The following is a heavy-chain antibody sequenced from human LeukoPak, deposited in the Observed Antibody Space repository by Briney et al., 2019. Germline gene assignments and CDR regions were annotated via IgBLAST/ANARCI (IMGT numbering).Heavy chain of an antibody. J-gene: IGHJ4*02. CDR1: GFTFDDYA. CDR2: ISWNSGSI. CDR3: AKSGSYGYWMLSGQLDY. D-gene: IGHD5-18*01. V-gene: IGHV3-9*01. Sequence: GGSLRLSCAASGFTFDDYAMHWVRQAPGKGLEWVSGISWNSGSIGYADSVKGRFTISRDNAKNSLYPQMNSLRAEDTALYYCAKSGSYGYWMLSGQLDYWGQGTLVTVSS.